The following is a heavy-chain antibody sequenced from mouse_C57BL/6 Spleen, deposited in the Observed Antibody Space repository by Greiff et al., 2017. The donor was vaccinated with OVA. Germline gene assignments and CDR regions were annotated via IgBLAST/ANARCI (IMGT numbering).Heavy chain of an antibody. J-gene: IGHJ4*01. V-gene: IGHV2-6-1*01. CDR2: IWSDGST. Sequence: VKLQESGPGLVAPSQSLSITCTVSGFSLTSYGVHWVRQPPGKGLEWLVVIWSDGSTTYNSALKSRLSISKDNSKSQVFLKMNSLQTDDTAMYYCARHKSSRGYYAMDYWGQGTSVAFSS. D-gene: IGHD1-1*01. CDR1: GFSLTSYG. CDR3: ARHKSSRGYYAMDY.